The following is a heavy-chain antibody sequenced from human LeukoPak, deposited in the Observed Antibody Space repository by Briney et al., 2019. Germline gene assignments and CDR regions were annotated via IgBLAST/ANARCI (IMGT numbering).Heavy chain of an antibody. D-gene: IGHD6-13*01. CDR2: IYYSGST. CDR1: GGSISSSSYY. CDR3: ARAPRQSSWYDS. J-gene: IGHJ5*01. V-gene: IGHV4-39*07. Sequence: PSETLSLTCTVSGGSISSSSYYWGWTRQPPGKGLEWIGSIYYSGSTYYNPSLKSRVTISVDTSKNQFSLKLSSVTAADTAVYFCARAPRQSSWYDSWGQGTLVTVSS.